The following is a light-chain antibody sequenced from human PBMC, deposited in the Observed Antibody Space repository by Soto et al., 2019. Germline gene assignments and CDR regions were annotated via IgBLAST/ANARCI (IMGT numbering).Light chain of an antibody. Sequence: DIQMTQPPSSLSASVGDTVTLTCPAPRSIRHYVNWYRQRPGEAHKLLIFAASSLPSGVPSRFGGSGSSTDFTLTITSLHPEDFATYYCQQSDGMPYTFGLATKL. CDR1: RSIRHY. CDR3: QQSDGMPYT. CDR2: AAS. V-gene: IGKV1-39*01. J-gene: IGKJ2*01.